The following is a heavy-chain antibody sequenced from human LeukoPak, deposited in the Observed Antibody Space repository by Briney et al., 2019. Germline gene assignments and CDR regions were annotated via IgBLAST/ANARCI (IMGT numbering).Heavy chain of an antibody. D-gene: IGHD1-26*01. CDR2: FSYSGGT. Sequence: SETLSLTCSVSGGSISTYYWSWLRQPPGKGLEWIGYFSYSGGTSSNPSLKSRVAISGDTSTNHFSLRLSSVTVADTAVYYCARHAGSYTFDYWGQGFLVTVSS. V-gene: IGHV4-59*08. J-gene: IGHJ4*02. CDR1: GGSISTYY. CDR3: ARHAGSYTFDY.